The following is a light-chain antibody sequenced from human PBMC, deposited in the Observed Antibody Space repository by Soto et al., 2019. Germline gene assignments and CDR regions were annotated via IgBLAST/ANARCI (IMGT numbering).Light chain of an antibody. Sequence: QSVLPQPASVSGSPGQSITISCTGSDVGAYRYVSWYHQHPGKAPRLMIYDVSNRPSGVSDRFTGSKSGNTAALTISGLQPEDEAYFFCSSYTGGNARVVFGGGTKLTVL. CDR1: SDVGAYRY. J-gene: IGLJ2*01. CDR3: SSYTGGNARVV. V-gene: IGLV2-14*01. CDR2: DVS.